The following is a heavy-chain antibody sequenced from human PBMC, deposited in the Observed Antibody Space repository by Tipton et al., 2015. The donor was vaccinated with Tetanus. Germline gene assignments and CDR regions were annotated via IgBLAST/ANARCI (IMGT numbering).Heavy chain of an antibody. J-gene: IGHJ5*02. CDR1: GVSIRNGGYF. CDR2: ISDTGST. CDR3: ARDQGGGRVARLNWFGP. D-gene: IGHD3-16*01. Sequence: TLSLTCAVSGVSIRNGGYFWNWIRQHPGKGLEWIGYISDTGSTYYNPSLKSRITISVDTSKNQFSLKLTSVTAADTAVYYCARDQGGGRVARLNWFGPWGQGTLVTVSS. V-gene: IGHV4-31*11.